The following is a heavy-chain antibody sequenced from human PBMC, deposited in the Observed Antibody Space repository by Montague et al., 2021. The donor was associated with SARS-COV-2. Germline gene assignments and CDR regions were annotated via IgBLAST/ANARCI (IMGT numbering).Heavy chain of an antibody. Sequence: SETLSLTCTVYGGSFSSNYWSWIRQPPGKGLEWIGEINHYGSTNYNPSLKGRVTMSVNTSKNQFSLKLSSVTAADTAVYYCVRGLPVTTLFYYFGMDVWGQGTPVTVSS. D-gene: IGHD4-11*01. CDR1: GGSFSSNY. J-gene: IGHJ6*02. V-gene: IGHV4-34*01. CDR3: VRGLPVTTLFYYFGMDV. CDR2: INHYGST.